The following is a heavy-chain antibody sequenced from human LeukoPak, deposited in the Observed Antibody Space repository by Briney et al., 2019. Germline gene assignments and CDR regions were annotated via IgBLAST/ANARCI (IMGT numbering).Heavy chain of an antibody. D-gene: IGHD1-26*01. CDR2: INPNSGGT. CDR3: AREEGTGATMGFGY. V-gene: IGHV1-2*02. Sequence: ASVKVSCKASGYTFTGYYMHWVRQAPGQGLEWMGWINPNSGGTNYAQKFQGRVTMTRDTSISTAYMELSRLRSDDTAVYYCAREEGTGATMGFGYWGQETLVTVSS. J-gene: IGHJ4*02. CDR1: GYTFTGYY.